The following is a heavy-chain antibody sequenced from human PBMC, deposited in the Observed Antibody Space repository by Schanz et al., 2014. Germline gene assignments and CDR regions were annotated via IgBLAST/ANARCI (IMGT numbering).Heavy chain of an antibody. CDR1: RIIFGTYS. J-gene: IGHJ3*02. CDR3: AGAVATIRADSFDI. CDR2: INSRSNFI. D-gene: IGHD5-12*01. Sequence: EVQLVESGGGLVKPGVSLRLSCTASRIIFGTYSMNWIRQTPKGLEWVSSINSRSNFIYYADSVKGRFTISRDNAKNSLYLQMNSLRAEDTAVYYCAGAVATIRADSFDIWGQGTMVAVSS. V-gene: IGHV3-21*01.